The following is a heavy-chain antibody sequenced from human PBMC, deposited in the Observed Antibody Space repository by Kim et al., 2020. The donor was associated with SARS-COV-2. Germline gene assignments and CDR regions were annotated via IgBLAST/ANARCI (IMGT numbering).Heavy chain of an antibody. J-gene: IGHJ4*02. Sequence: SETLSLTCSVSAGSISDYYWSWIRQPPGKGLEWIGNIFYTGSTNYNPSLKSRVTMSVGTSRNQFSLELNSVTAADTAVYYCARAGTGQYSSGWYPLYFFDHWGQGTLVTVSS. V-gene: IGHV4-59*08. CDR3: ARAGTGQYSSGWYPLYFFDH. CDR2: IFYTGST. CDR1: AGSISDYY. D-gene: IGHD6-19*01.